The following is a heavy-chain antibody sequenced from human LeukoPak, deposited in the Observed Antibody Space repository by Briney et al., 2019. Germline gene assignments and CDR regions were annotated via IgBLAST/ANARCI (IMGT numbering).Heavy chain of an antibody. J-gene: IGHJ3*02. CDR2: INHSGST. D-gene: IGHD3-10*01. CDR1: GGSLSGYY. Sequence: PSETLSLTCAVYGGSLSGYYWSWIRQPPGKGLEWIGEINHSGSTSYNPSLKSRVTISVDTAKNQFSLKLTSATAADTALFYCARHKTGARAFDIWGQGTMVTVSS. CDR3: ARHKTGARAFDI. V-gene: IGHV4-34*01.